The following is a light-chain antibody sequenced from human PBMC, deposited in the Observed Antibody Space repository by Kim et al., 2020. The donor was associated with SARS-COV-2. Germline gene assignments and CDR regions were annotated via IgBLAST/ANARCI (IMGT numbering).Light chain of an antibody. CDR2: GKN. V-gene: IGLV3-19*01. Sequence: SSELTQDPAVSVALGQTVRITCQGDSLRGYYASWYQQKPGQAPVLVIYGKNNRPSGIPDRFSGSSSGNTASLTITGAQAEDEADYYCNSRDSSANRVFGGGTKLTVL. J-gene: IGLJ3*02. CDR1: SLRGYY. CDR3: NSRDSSANRV.